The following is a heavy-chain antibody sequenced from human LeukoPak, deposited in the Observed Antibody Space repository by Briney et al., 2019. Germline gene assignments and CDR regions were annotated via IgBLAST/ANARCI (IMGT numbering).Heavy chain of an antibody. V-gene: IGHV1-18*04. CDR1: GYTFTGYY. CDR3: ARIDRYYYDSSGYTPPDY. Sequence: ASVKVSCKASGYTFTGYYIRWVRQAPGQGLEWMGWISAYNGNTNYAQKLQGRVTMTTDTSTSTAYMELRSLRSDDTAVYYCARIDRYYYDSSGYTPPDYWGQGTLVTVSS. J-gene: IGHJ4*02. CDR2: ISAYNGNT. D-gene: IGHD3-22*01.